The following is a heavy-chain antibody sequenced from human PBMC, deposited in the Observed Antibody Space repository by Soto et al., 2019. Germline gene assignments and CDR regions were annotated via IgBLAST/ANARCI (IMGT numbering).Heavy chain of an antibody. Sequence: GGSLRLSCAASGFTVSSNYMSWVRQAPWKGLEWVSVIYSGGSTYYADSVKGRFTISRDNSKNTLYLQMNSLRAEDTAVYYCAKESAALRDVYDIPRQGTIDIVSS. CDR2: IYSGGST. D-gene: IGHD6-13*01. V-gene: IGHV3-66*01. CDR1: GFTVSSNY. CDR3: AKESAALRDVYDI. J-gene: IGHJ3*02.